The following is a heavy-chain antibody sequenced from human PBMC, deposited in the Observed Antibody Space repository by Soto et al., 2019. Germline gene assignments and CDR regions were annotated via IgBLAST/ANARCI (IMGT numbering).Heavy chain of an antibody. D-gene: IGHD5-12*01. J-gene: IGHJ4*02. V-gene: IGHV1-69*13. CDR3: ARDREMATILAGGFKVGYFDY. CDR1: GGTFSSYA. Sequence: ASVKVSCKASGGTFSSYAISWVRQAPGQGLEWMGGIIPIFGTANYAQKFQGRVTITADESTSTAYMELSSLGAEDTAVYYCARDREMATILAGGFKVGYFDYWGQGTLVTVSS. CDR2: IIPIFGTA.